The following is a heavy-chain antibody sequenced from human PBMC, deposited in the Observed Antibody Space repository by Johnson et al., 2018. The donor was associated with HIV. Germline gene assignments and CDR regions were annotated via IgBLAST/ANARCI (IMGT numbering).Heavy chain of an antibody. D-gene: IGHD2-21*02. CDR2: ISWNSGST. CDR1: GFTFSSYD. Sequence: VQLVESGGGLVQPGGSLRLSCAASGFTFSSYDMHWVRQAPGKGLEWVSGISWNSGSTSYADSVKGRFTISRDNANNSLYLQMNSLRAEDTALYYCARDGGGSDIVVVTARNAFDIWGQGTMVTVSS. CDR3: ARDGGGSDIVVVTARNAFDI. V-gene: IGHV3-9*01. J-gene: IGHJ3*02.